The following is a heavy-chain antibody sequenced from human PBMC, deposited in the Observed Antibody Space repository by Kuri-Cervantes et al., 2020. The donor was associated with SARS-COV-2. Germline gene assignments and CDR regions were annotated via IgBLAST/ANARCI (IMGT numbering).Heavy chain of an antibody. V-gene: IGHV4-59*11. CDR3: ARDPNANHNNWFDP. Sequence: SETLSLTCTVSGCSISIHYWSWIRQPPGKGLEWIGYIYYTGSTNYNPSLKSRVTISADTSKNQFYLKLSSVTAADTAVYYCARDPNANHNNWFDPWGQGTLVTVSS. D-gene: IGHD4/OR15-4a*01. CDR2: IYYTGST. CDR1: GCSISIHY. J-gene: IGHJ5*02.